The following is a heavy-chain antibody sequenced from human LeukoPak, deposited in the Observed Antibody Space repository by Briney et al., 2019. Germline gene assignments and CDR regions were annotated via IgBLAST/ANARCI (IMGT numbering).Heavy chain of an antibody. CDR2: IYYSGST. J-gene: IGHJ5*02. V-gene: IGHV4-39*07. D-gene: IGHD3-3*01. Sequence: SETLSLTCTVSGGSISSSSYYWGWIRQPPWKGLEWIGSIYYSGSTYYNPSLKSRVTISVDTSKNQFSLKLSSVTAADTAVYYCARYLITIFGVVYWYNWFDPWGQGTLVTVSS. CDR1: GGSISSSSYY. CDR3: ARYLITIFGVVYWYNWFDP.